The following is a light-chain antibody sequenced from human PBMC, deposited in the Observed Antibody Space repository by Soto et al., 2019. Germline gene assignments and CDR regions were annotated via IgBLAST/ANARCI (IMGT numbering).Light chain of an antibody. CDR2: AAS. CDR3: HGDNSAPLT. V-gene: IGKV1-27*01. CDR1: QDVSNY. J-gene: IGKJ4*01. Sequence: DIQMTQSPSSLSASVGDRVTITCRASQDVSNYLAWYQQKPGKVPVLLIYAASSLQSGVPSRFSGSGSGTDVTLAISSLQPEDVATYYCHGDNSAPLTVGGGNKVDI.